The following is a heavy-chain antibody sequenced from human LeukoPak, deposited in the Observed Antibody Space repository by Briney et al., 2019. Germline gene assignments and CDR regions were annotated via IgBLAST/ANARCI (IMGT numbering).Heavy chain of an antibody. Sequence: SETLSLTCTVSGGSISSYYWSWIRQLAGKRLEWIGRIYTSGSTNYNPSLKSRVTMSVDTSKNQFSLKLSSVTAADTAVYYCARGAGYCSSTSCYNFDYWGQGTLVTVSS. V-gene: IGHV4-4*07. J-gene: IGHJ4*02. CDR3: ARGAGYCSSTSCYNFDY. D-gene: IGHD2-2*02. CDR2: IYTSGST. CDR1: GGSISSYY.